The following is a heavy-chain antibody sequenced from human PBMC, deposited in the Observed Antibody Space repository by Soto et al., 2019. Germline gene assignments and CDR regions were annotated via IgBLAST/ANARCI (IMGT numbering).Heavy chain of an antibody. D-gene: IGHD2-15*01. CDR1: GFTFSSYA. J-gene: IGHJ6*02. CDR2: ISYDGSNK. V-gene: IGHV3-30-3*01. Sequence: QVQLVESGGGVVQPGRSLRLSCAASGFTFSSYAMHWVRQAPGKGLEWVAVISYDGSNKYYADSVKGRFTISRDNSKNSLXLXLNSRRAEDTAVYYCARMASFYCSGGSCYPTYGMDVWGQWTTVTVSS. CDR3: ARMASFYCSGGSCYPTYGMDV.